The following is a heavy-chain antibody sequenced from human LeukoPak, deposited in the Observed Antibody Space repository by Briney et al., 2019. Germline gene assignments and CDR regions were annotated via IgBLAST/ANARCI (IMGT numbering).Heavy chain of an antibody. V-gene: IGHV4-61*02. CDR3: ARATQWLENWFDP. D-gene: IGHD6-19*01. J-gene: IGHJ5*02. CDR1: GGSIDSGAYY. CDR2: IYTSGST. Sequence: PSQTLSLTCTVSGGSIDSGAYYWSWIRQPAGKGLEWIGRIYTSGSTNYNPSLKSRVTMSVDTSKNQFSLKLSSVTAADTAVYYCARATQWLENWFDPWGQGTLVTVSS.